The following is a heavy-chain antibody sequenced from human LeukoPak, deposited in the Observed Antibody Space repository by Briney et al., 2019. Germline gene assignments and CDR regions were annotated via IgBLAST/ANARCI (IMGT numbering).Heavy chain of an antibody. Sequence: GGSLRLSCAVSGSTVKRNYMSWARQAPGKGLEWVSVIYSGGDTYYADSVKGRFTISRDNSKNTVYLQMNNLRPEDTAVYYCARLDDSNSRRPENDASEVWGQGTTVTVSS. CDR1: GSTVKRNY. V-gene: IGHV3-66*02. J-gene: IGHJ3*01. CDR3: ARLDDSNSRRPENDASEV. CDR2: IYSGGDT. D-gene: IGHD3-22*01.